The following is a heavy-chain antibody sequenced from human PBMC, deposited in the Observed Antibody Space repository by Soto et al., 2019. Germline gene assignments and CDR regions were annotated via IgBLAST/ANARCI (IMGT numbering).Heavy chain of an antibody. J-gene: IGHJ3*01. CDR3: ARDRIVAVPAGHDVCDF. CDR1: GYTVTSFG. CDR2: ISSYNDNK. D-gene: IGHD2-2*01. Sequence: QVQLVQSGAEVKKPGASVKVSCRVSGYTVTSFGISWVRQAPGQGLEWMAWISSYNDNKKYAQKFQGRVTMTTDTSTSTVYMELRSLRSDDTAMYFCARDRIVAVPAGHDVCDFWGQGTLVTVSS. V-gene: IGHV1-18*01.